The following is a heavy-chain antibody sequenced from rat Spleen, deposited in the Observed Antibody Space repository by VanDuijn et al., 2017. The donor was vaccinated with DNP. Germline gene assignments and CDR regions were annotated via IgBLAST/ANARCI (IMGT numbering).Heavy chain of an antibody. CDR1: GFSLTSYS. Sequence: QVQLKESGPGLVQPSETLSLTCTVSGFSLTSYSVSWVRQPSGKGPEWMGRMWYDGDTAYNSALKSRLSISRDTSKNQVFLKMNSRQTDDTGTDYCTARDYSGGESSDWYFDFWGPGTMVTVSS. J-gene: IGHJ1*01. D-gene: IGHD1-1*01. V-gene: IGHV2-63*01. CDR2: MWYDGDT. CDR3: TARDYSGGESSDWYFDF.